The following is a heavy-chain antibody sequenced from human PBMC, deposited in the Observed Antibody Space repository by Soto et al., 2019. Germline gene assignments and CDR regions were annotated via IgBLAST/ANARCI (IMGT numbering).Heavy chain of an antibody. D-gene: IGHD2-21*02. Sequence: SETLSLPCTVSGGSVSSGSYYWSWIRQPPGKGLEWIGYIYYNGRTNYNPSLKSRVTLSADTSKNQFSLKLNSVTAADTAVYSCARGGAYCGGDWSPHYLAYWGHETLVTVSS. CDR3: ARGGAYCGGDWSPHYLAY. CDR2: IYYNGRT. CDR1: GGSVSSGSYY. J-gene: IGHJ4*01. V-gene: IGHV4-61*01.